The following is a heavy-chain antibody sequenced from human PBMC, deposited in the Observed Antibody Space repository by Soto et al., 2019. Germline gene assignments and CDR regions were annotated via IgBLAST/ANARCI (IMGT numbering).Heavy chain of an antibody. CDR1: GFTFTNYA. Sequence: PGGSLRLSCAASGFTFTNYAMHWVRQAPGKGLEWVAVISYDGSNKFYADSVKGRFTISRDNSKNTEYLQMNSLRAEDTAVYYGARGYSGSYSEGFDYWGQGT. J-gene: IGHJ4*02. V-gene: IGHV3-30-3*01. CDR2: ISYDGSNK. D-gene: IGHD1-26*01. CDR3: ARGYSGSYSEGFDY.